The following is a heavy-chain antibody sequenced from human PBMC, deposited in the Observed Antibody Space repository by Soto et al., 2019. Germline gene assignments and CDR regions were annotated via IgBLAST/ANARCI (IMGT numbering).Heavy chain of an antibody. D-gene: IGHD4-4*01. V-gene: IGHV3-30*04. J-gene: IGHJ4*02. CDR3: AREGSGDAYSAGGAMDC. CDR1: GFSFSSYV. CDR2: LSYYERDK. Sequence: QVQLVESGGDVVQPGRSLRLSCETSGFSFSSYVLHWVRQAPGKGLEWVAVLSYYERDKYYADSVKGRFTISRDNSKNTLYLQMNRLRTADTAVYYCAREGSGDAYSAGGAMDCWGKGTLVTVSS.